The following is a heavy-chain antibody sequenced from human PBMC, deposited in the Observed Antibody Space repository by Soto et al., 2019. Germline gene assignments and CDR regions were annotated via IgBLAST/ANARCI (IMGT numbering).Heavy chain of an antibody. Sequence: SETLSLTCTVSGGSISSYYWSWIRQPPGKGLEWIGYIYHTGSTNYNPSLKSRLTISVDTSKNQFSLKLSSVTAADTAMYYCARVGGATVTTRYYGMDVWGQGTTVTVSS. CDR3: ARVGGATVTTRYYGMDV. CDR2: IYHTGST. D-gene: IGHD4-17*01. CDR1: GGSISSYY. J-gene: IGHJ6*02. V-gene: IGHV4-59*01.